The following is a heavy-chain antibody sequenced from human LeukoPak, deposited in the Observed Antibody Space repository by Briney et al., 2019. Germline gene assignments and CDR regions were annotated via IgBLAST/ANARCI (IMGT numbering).Heavy chain of an antibody. D-gene: IGHD1-1*01. V-gene: IGHV1-46*01. CDR2: INPSGGST. CDR3: AKNLATGRAFYHF. Sequence: ASVKVSCKASGYTFTSYYMHWVRQAPGQGLEWMGIINPSGGSTSYAQKFQGRVTMTRDMSTSTVYMELSSLRSEDTAVYYCAKNLATGRAFYHFWGQGTLVTVSS. J-gene: IGHJ4*02. CDR1: GYTFTSYY.